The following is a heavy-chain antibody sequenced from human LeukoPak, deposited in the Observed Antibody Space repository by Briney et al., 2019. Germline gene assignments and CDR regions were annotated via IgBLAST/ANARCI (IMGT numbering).Heavy chain of an antibody. V-gene: IGHV5-51*01. D-gene: IGHD2-2*01. J-gene: IGHJ5*01. Sequence: GESLKISCRGSGYSFSSYWIAWVRQLPGKGLEWMGIIYPGDSDTRYSPSFQGQVTISADKSIRIAYLQWSSLKASDTAMYYCARQWGDCSSISCYFASWGQGTLVTVSS. CDR3: ARQWGDCSSISCYFAS. CDR2: IYPGDSDT. CDR1: GYSFSSYW.